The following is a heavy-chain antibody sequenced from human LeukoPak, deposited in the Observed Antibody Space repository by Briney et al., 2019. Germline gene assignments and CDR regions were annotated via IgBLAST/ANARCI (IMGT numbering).Heavy chain of an antibody. Sequence: PSQSLSLTCSVSGGSPGGGDYSISTGGLHWSCVSQPPGKGLVWIGHVHQRGSTYCNPSLNSRVTISVDRPKSQVSLKLIAMTAADTAVYYCARIQFQFYYMDVWGKGTTVTVSS. CDR3: ARIQFQFYYMDV. V-gene: IGHV4-30-4*01. J-gene: IGHJ6*03. CDR2: VHQRGST. CDR1: GGSPGGGDYSISTGGLH.